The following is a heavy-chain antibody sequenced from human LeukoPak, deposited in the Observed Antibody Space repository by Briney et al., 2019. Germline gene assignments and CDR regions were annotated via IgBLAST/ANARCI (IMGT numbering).Heavy chain of an antibody. V-gene: IGHV3-48*02. CDR1: GFTFRNYY. J-gene: IGHJ4*02. D-gene: IGHD3-22*01. Sequence: GGSLRLSCAASGFTFRNYYMSWVRQAPGKGLEWVSYISSSSSTIYYADSVKGRFTISRDNAKNSLYLQMNSLRDEDTAVYYCARVGSGYLDYWGQGTLVTVSS. CDR3: ARVGSGYLDY. CDR2: ISSSSSTI.